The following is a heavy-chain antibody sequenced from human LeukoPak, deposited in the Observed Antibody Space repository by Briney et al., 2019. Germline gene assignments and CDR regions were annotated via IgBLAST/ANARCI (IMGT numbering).Heavy chain of an antibody. CDR2: IYTSGST. Sequence: SETLSLTCTVSGGSTSNYYWSWIRQPAGKGLEWIGRIYTSGSTNYNPSLKSRVTMSVDTSKNQFSLKLTSVTAADTAVYYCARAPNYYGSGYYYYYMDVWGKGTTVTISS. D-gene: IGHD3-10*01. CDR3: ARAPNYYGSGYYYYYMDV. J-gene: IGHJ6*03. V-gene: IGHV4-4*07. CDR1: GGSTSNYY.